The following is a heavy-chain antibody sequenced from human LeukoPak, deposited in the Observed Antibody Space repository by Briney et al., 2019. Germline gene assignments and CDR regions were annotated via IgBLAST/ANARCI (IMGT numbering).Heavy chain of an antibody. CDR1: GGTFSSYA. Sequence: ASVKVSCKASGGTFSSYAISWVRQAPGQGLEWMGGIIPIFGTANYAQKFQGRVTITADESTSTAYMELSSLRSEDTAVYYCAKSSLQYSSSLGDYYYGMDVWGQGTTVTVSS. CDR2: IIPIFGTA. J-gene: IGHJ6*02. D-gene: IGHD6-13*01. V-gene: IGHV1-69*13. CDR3: AKSSLQYSSSLGDYYYGMDV.